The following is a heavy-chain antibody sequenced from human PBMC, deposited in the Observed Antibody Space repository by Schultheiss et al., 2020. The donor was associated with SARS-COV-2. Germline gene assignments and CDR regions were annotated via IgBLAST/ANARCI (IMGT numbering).Heavy chain of an antibody. CDR1: GYTFTSYW. CDR3: ARLLRYLGYMQN. V-gene: IGHV5-51*01. D-gene: IGHD3-16*01. CDR2: IYPGDSDT. Sequence: GESLKISCKGSGYTFTSYWIGWVRQMPGKGLEWMGVIYPGDSDTTYSPAFQGQVTMSADKSTRTAYLQWSSLKASDSAMYYCARLLRYLGYMQNWGQGTLVTVSS. J-gene: IGHJ4*02.